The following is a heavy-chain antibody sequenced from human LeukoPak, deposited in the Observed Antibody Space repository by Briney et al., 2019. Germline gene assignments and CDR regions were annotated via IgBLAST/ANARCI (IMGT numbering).Heavy chain of an antibody. Sequence: GGSLRLSCAASGFTFSSYAMSWVRQAPGKGLEWVSAISGSGGSTYYADSVKGRFTISRDNSKNTLYLQMNSLRAEDTAVYYCAKDKANCGGDCYSDGPFDYWGRGTLVTVSS. CDR1: GFTFSSYA. CDR3: AKDKANCGGDCYSDGPFDY. V-gene: IGHV3-23*01. CDR2: ISGSGGST. D-gene: IGHD2-21*02. J-gene: IGHJ4*02.